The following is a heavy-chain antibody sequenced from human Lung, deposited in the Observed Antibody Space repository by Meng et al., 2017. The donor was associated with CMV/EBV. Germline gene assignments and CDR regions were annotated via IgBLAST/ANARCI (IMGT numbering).Heavy chain of an antibody. CDR3: AREQAGDYGSGQDAFDI. CDR1: GYTFTGYY. V-gene: IGHV1-2*02. CDR2: INPKSGDT. D-gene: IGHD3-10*01. J-gene: IGHJ3*02. Sequence: ASVKVSCKAPGYTFTGYYIHWVRQAPGQGLEWMGWINPKSGDTNYAQKFQGRVSMTRDTSITTGYMELRSLRSDDTAVYYCAREQAGDYGSGQDAFDIWGQGXMVTVSS.